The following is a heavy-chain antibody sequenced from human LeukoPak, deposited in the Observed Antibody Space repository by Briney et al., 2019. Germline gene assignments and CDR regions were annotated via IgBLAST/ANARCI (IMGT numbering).Heavy chain of an antibody. D-gene: IGHD4-11*01. CDR3: ARGAGTVTQFRLAYFDY. CDR1: AFTFINYS. CDR2: ISSRSGYI. Sequence: GGSLRLSCAASAFTFINYSMNWVRQAPGKGLEWVSFISSRSGYIYYADSVKGRFTISRDNAKNSLYLQMNSLRVEDTAVYYCARGAGTVTQFRLAYFDYSGQGTLVTVSS. J-gene: IGHJ4*02. V-gene: IGHV3-21*01.